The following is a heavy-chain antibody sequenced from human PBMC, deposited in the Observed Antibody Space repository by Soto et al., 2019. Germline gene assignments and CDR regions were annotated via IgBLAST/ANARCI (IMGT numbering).Heavy chain of an antibody. Sequence: SVKVSCKASGGTFSSYAISWVRQAPGQGLEWMGGIIPIFGTANCAQKFQGRVTITADKSTSTAYMELSSLRSEDTAVYYCAREVPQFALGMDVWGQGTTVTVSS. CDR2: IIPIFGTA. CDR1: GGTFSSYA. CDR3: AREVPQFALGMDV. V-gene: IGHV1-69*06. D-gene: IGHD3-10*01. J-gene: IGHJ6*02.